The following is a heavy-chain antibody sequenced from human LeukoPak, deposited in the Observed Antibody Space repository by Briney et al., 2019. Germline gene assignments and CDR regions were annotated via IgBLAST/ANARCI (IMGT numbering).Heavy chain of an antibody. J-gene: IGHJ2*01. D-gene: IGHD4-23*01. CDR2: INSDGSST. Sequence: PGGSLRLSCAASGFTFSSYWMHWVRQAPGKGLVWVSRINSDGSSTSYADSVKGRFTISRDNAKNTLYLQMNSLRAEDTAVYYCARDRVHDYGGNFGWYFDLWGRGTLVTVSS. CDR1: GFTFSSYW. V-gene: IGHV3-74*01. CDR3: ARDRVHDYGGNFGWYFDL.